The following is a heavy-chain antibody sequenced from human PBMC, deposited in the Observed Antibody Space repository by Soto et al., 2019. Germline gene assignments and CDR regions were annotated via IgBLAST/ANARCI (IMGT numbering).Heavy chain of an antibody. J-gene: IGHJ5*02. CDR3: TRDLNHDCGP. Sequence: GSLRLSCGASGFTFISFVMHWFRQAPGKGLESVANINPDGSKRYYVDSVKGRFTISGDNAKNSLYLQMNSLRVEDTALYYCTRDLNHDCGPWGQGTLVTVSS. CDR2: INPDGSKR. V-gene: IGHV3-7*04. CDR1: GFTFISFV. D-gene: IGHD2-21*01.